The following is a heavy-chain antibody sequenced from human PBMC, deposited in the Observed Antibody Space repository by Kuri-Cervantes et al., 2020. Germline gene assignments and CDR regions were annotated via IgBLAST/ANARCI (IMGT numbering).Heavy chain of an antibody. D-gene: IGHD1-26*01. CDR3: AKDRIVGATPDAFDI. V-gene: IGHV3-23*01. J-gene: IGHJ3*02. Sequence: GGSLRLSCAASGFTFDDYAMHWVRQAPGKGLEWVSAISGSGGSTYYADSVKGRFTISRDNSKNTLYLQMNSLRAEDTAVYYCAKDRIVGATPDAFDIWGQGTMVTVSS. CDR1: GFTFDDYA. CDR2: ISGSGGST.